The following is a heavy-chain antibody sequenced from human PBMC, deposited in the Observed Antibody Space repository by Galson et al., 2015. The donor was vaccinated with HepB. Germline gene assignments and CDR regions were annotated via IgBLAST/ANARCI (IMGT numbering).Heavy chain of an antibody. CDR2: TYYRSKWYN. Sequence: CAISGDSVASNSAAWSWIRQSPSRGLEWLGKTYYRSKWYNDYAISAKSRVTISADTSKKQLSLSLSSVTAADTAVYYCAGYSGGWRYFDNWGQGILVTVSS. CDR3: AGYSGGWRYFDN. CDR1: GDSVASNSAA. V-gene: IGHV6-1*01. J-gene: IGHJ4*02. D-gene: IGHD5-12*01.